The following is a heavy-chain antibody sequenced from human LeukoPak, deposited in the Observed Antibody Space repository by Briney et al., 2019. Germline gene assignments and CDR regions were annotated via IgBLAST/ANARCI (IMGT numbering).Heavy chain of an antibody. CDR2: INPSGGST. CDR3: ASRVGATVYGAFDI. J-gene: IGHJ3*02. Sequence: ASVKVSCKASGYTFTGYYMHWVRQAPGQGLEWMGIINPSGGSTSYAQKFQGRVTMTRDMSTSTVYMELSSVRSEDTAVYYCASRVGATVYGAFDIWGQGTMVTVSS. CDR1: GYTFTGYY. V-gene: IGHV1-46*01. D-gene: IGHD1-26*01.